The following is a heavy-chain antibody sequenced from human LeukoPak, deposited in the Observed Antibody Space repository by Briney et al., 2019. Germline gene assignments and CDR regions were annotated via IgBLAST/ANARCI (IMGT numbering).Heavy chain of an antibody. V-gene: IGHV5-10-1*01. CDR1: GYSFTSYW. Sequence: GESLQISCQGSGYSFTSYWISWVRQLPGKGLEWMGRIDPSDSYTNYSPSFQGHVTISADKSISTAYLQWSSLKASDTAMYYCARHGISLGLDAFDIWGQGTMVTVSS. CDR3: ARHGISLGLDAFDI. J-gene: IGHJ3*02. CDR2: IDPSDSYT. D-gene: IGHD2-8*01.